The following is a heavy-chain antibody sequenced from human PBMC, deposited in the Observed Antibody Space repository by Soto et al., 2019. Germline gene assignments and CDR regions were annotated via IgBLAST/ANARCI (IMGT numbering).Heavy chain of an antibody. CDR2: ISGSGTNT. CDR3: AKEKPTTTCFDS. D-gene: IGHD1-1*01. V-gene: IGHV3-23*01. J-gene: IGHJ4*02. CDR1: GFSFSTYP. Sequence: EVQLLESGGRLVQPGGSLRLSCVASGFSFSTYPMTWVRQAPGKGLEWVSLISGSGTNTDYAESVKGRFTISRDNSQNPLYLQMNTLRAEDTAVYYCAKEKPTTTCFDSWGQGTLVTVSS.